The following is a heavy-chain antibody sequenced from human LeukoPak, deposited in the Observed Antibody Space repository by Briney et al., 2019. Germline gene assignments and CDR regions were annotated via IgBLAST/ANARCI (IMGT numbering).Heavy chain of an antibody. D-gene: IGHD6-13*01. Sequence: ASVTVSFKASGYTFTGYYMHWVRQAPGQGLEWMGWINTNSGGTNYAQKFQGRVTMTRDTSISTANMELSRLRSDDTAVYYCASLAAAGNLNFDYWGQGTLVTVSS. CDR3: ASLAAAGNLNFDY. V-gene: IGHV1-2*02. CDR1: GYTFTGYY. J-gene: IGHJ4*02. CDR2: INTNSGGT.